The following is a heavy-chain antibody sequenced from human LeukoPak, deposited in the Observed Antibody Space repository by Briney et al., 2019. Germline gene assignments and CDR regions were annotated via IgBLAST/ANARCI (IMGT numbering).Heavy chain of an antibody. CDR3: ARDPGAPVRAFDV. CDR2: ITPIDGTA. V-gene: IGHV1-69*13. CDR1: GGPFSRCA. J-gene: IGHJ3*01. Sequence: SVKVSCKASGGPFSRCAFSWVRQAPGQGLEWMGGITPIDGTANFAQKFQGRVTITADESTGTAYMQLSSLRSEDTAVYYCARDPGAPVRAFDVWGQGTMVTVSS. D-gene: IGHD3-10*01.